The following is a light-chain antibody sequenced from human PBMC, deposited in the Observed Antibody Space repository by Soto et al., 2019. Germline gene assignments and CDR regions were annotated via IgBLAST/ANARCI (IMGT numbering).Light chain of an antibody. J-gene: IGKJ2*01. Sequence: DIQMTQSPSSVSASVGDRVTITCRASQVINRWLAWYQQKPGRAPKLMIYAISTLHSGVPSSFSGSGSGTDFTLTISSLQPEDFATYYCQQANGFPYTFGQGTKLEIK. V-gene: IGKV1D-12*01. CDR3: QQANGFPYT. CDR1: QVINRW. CDR2: AIS.